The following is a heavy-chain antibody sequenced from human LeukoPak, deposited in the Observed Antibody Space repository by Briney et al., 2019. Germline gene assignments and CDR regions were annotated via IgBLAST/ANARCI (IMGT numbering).Heavy chain of an antibody. CDR1: AGSITNYY. CDR3: AREHAAEDY. V-gene: IGHV4-59*12. CDR2: IYYTGST. J-gene: IGHJ4*02. Sequence: SETLSLTCTVSAGSITNYYWSWIRQPPGKGLEWIGYIYYTGSTNYNPSLKSRVTISVDTSKNQFSLKLSSVTAADTAVYYCAREHAAEDYWGQGTLVTVSS.